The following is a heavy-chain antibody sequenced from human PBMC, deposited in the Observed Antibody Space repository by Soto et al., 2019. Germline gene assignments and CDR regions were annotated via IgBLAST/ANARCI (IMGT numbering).Heavy chain of an antibody. CDR1: GGSISSTNW. V-gene: IGHV4-4*02. Sequence: QVQLQESGPGLVRPSGTLSLTCAVSGGSISSTNWWRWVRQPPGKGLEWIGAIYHSGSTNYNPALKNRDTIPADKSKHHFSLKLTSVTAADTAVYYCAREVGANGWGHWGQGTLVTVSS. CDR3: AREVGANGWGH. D-gene: IGHD1-26*01. CDR2: IYHSGST. J-gene: IGHJ4*02.